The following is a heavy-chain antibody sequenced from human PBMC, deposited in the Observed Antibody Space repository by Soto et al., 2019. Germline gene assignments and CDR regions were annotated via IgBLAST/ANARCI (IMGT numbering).Heavy chain of an antibody. V-gene: IGHV4-34*01. CDR2: INHSGST. Sequence: SETLSLTCAVYGGSFSGYYWSWIRQPPGKWLEWIGEINHSGSTNYNPSLKSRVTISVDTSKNQFSLKLSSVTAADTAVYYCARGRGGCSSTSCYQRFYYGMDVWGQGTTLTVS. CDR1: GGSFSGYY. D-gene: IGHD2-2*01. J-gene: IGHJ6*02. CDR3: ARGRGGCSSTSCYQRFYYGMDV.